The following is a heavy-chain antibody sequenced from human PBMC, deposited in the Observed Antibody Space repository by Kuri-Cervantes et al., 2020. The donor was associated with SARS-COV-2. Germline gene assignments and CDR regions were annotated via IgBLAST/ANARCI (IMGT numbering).Heavy chain of an antibody. D-gene: IGHD2-2*01. CDR2: IYYSGST. V-gene: IGHV4-30-4*01. CDR3: ARGWGGYCSSTSCYYYYYGMDV. Sequence: LRLSCTVSGGSISSGDYYWSWIRQPPGKGLEWIGYIYYSGSTYYNPSLKSRVTISVDTSKNQFSLKLSFVTATDTAVYYCARGWGGYCSSTSCYYYYYGMDVWGQGTTVTVSS. J-gene: IGHJ6*02. CDR1: GGSISSGDYY.